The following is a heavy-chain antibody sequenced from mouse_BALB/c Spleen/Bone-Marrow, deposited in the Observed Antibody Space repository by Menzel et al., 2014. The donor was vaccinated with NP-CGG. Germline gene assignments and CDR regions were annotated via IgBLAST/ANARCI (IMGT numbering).Heavy chain of an antibody. D-gene: IGHD1-1*01. CDR1: EFSLTSYG. Sequence: QVQLKQSGPGLVAPSQSLSITCTVSEFSLTSYGVHWVRQPPGEGLEWLGVIWAGGSTNYNSALMSRLSISKDNSKSQVFLKMNSLQTDDTAMYYCARGGSSRAWFAYWGQGTLVTVSA. J-gene: IGHJ3*01. CDR2: IWAGGST. V-gene: IGHV2-9*02. CDR3: ARGGSSRAWFAY.